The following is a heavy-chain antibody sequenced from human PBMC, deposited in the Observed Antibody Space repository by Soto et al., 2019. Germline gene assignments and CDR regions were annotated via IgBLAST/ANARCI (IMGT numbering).Heavy chain of an antibody. J-gene: IGHJ4*02. D-gene: IGHD3-16*01. CDR1: GDTFNFYS. CDR3: ASSYDVGYRAFDY. V-gene: IGHV1-69*02. CDR2: VNPIVSMS. Sequence: QVQLVQSGAEVKRPGSSVKVSCKASGDTFNFYSINWVRQAPGLGLEWMGRVNPIVSMSNYAQKFQGRVTMTADKSTSTAYMELSSLRSEDTAIYCCASSYDVGYRAFDYWGQGALVTVSS.